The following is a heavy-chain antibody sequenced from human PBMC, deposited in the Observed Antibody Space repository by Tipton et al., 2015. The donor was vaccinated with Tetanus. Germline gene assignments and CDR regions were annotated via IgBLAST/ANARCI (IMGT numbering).Heavy chain of an antibody. CDR1: GYTFTCYY. CDR3: ARARGDYFCYGMDV. V-gene: IGHV1-2*02. J-gene: IGHJ6*01. CDR2: IDPNSCGT. Sequence: QLVQSGAEVKKPGASVKFSCKASGYTFTCYYMYWVRQVPGQGLEWMGWIDPNSCGTVYAQKFQGKVTMSRDASISTAYMELRSLRSDDTAVSYCARARGDYFCYGMDVWGSGPTVTVS. D-gene: IGHD3-10*01.